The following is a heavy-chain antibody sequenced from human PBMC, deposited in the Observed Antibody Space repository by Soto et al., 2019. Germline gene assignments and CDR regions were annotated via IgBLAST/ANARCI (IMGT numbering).Heavy chain of an antibody. J-gene: IGHJ6*02. CDR2: FYDSGST. Sequence: SETLSLTCTVSGGSVSSGSFYWGWIRRPPGKGLEWIGYFYDSGSTNYNPSLRSRVTMSVDTSKNQFSLKLSSVTAADTAVYYCAASAPPATNYYYAMDVWGQGTTVT. CDR1: GGSVSSGSFY. CDR3: AASAPPATNYYYAMDV. D-gene: IGHD5-12*01. V-gene: IGHV4-61*01.